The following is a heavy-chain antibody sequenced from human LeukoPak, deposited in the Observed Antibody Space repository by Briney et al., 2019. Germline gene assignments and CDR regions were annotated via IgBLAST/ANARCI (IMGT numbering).Heavy chain of an antibody. J-gene: IGHJ4*02. CDR2: IYPSGST. CDR3: ARDVLAAPGTFDY. V-gene: IGHV4-61*02. CDR1: GDSISSGSFY. Sequence: SQTLSLTCSVSGDSISSGSFYWSWIRQPAGRGLEWIGRIYPSGSTDYNPSLKSRVTISLDTSKNQFSLKLSSVTAADTAVYYCARDVLAAPGTFDYWGQGALVTVSS. D-gene: IGHD6-13*01.